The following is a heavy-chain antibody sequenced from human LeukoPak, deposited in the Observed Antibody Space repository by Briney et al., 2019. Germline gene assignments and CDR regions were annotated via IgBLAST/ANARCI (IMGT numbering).Heavy chain of an antibody. D-gene: IGHD6-13*01. Sequence: SETLSLTCAVYGGSFSGYYWSWIRQPPGKGLEWIGEINHSGSNNYNPSLKSRVTISVDTSKNQFSLKLSSVTAADTAVYYCARGSTLAAAGTMDYWGQGTLVTVSS. V-gene: IGHV4-34*01. CDR1: GGSFSGYY. CDR2: INHSGSN. CDR3: ARGSTLAAAGTMDY. J-gene: IGHJ4*02.